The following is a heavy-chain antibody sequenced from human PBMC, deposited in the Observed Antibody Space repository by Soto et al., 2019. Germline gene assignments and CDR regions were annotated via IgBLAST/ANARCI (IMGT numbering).Heavy chain of an antibody. CDR3: AREGDGSYYDGVDP. CDR1: GGSVSSGGYN. J-gene: IGHJ5*02. D-gene: IGHD3-3*01. Sequence: QVQLQESGPGLVKPSETLSLTCTVSGGSVSSGGYNWSWIRQPPGKGLEWIGYIYYSGSTNYNPPLTSRVTISVDTSKNQFSLKLSSVTAADTAVYYCAREGDGSYYDGVDPWGQGTLVTVSS. V-gene: IGHV4-61*08. CDR2: IYYSGST.